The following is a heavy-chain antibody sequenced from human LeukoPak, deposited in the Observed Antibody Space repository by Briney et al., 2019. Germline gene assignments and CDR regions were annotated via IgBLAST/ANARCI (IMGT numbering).Heavy chain of an antibody. Sequence: GGSLRLSCAASGFTFSSYAMHWVRQAPGKGLEWVAVISYDGSNKYYADSVKGRFTISRGNSKNTLYLQMNSLRAEDTAVYYCARTRYSSGWLDYWGQGTLVTVSS. CDR3: ARTRYSSGWLDY. V-gene: IGHV3-30*01. J-gene: IGHJ4*02. D-gene: IGHD6-19*01. CDR1: GFTFSSYA. CDR2: ISYDGSNK.